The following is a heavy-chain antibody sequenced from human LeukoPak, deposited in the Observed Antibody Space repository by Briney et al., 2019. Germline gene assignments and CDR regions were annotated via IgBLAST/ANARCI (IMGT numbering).Heavy chain of an antibody. D-gene: IGHD1-26*01. CDR2: VYSGDRT. CDR3: ARGYLIDY. CDR1: GFTVNSNY. V-gene: IGHV3-66*01. Sequence: GGSLRLSCAASGFTVNSNYMSWVRQAPGKGLEWVSVVYSGDRTYYADSVKGRFTISRGDSTNTLYLLMNSLRAEDTAVYYCARGYLIDYWGQGTLVTVSS. J-gene: IGHJ4*02.